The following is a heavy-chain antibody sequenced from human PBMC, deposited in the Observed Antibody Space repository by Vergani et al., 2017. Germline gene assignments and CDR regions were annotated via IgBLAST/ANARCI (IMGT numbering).Heavy chain of an antibody. Sequence: QVQLVQSGAEVKKPGSSVKVSCKASGGTFSSYAISWVRQAPGQGLEWMGRIIPILGIANYAQKFQGRVTITADKSTSTAYMELSSLRSEDTAVYYYARDPGYYDSSGYYPYYFDYWGQGTLVTVSS. CDR3: ARDPGYYDSSGYYPYYFDY. J-gene: IGHJ4*02. CDR1: GGTFSSYA. V-gene: IGHV1-69*04. CDR2: IIPILGIA. D-gene: IGHD3-22*01.